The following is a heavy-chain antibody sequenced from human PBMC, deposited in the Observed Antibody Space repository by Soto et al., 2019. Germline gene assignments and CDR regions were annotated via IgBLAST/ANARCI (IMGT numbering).Heavy chain of an antibody. D-gene: IGHD4-4*01. V-gene: IGHV3-30*03. CDR1: GFTFSSCG. Sequence: PGGSLRLSCAASGFTFSSCGMHWVREAPGKGLEWLAGISSDGIDKYDADSVKSRFTISRDNSKNTLYLQMNSLRPEDTAVYSCARDPATVPRPPDYWGQGTLVTVSS. J-gene: IGHJ4*02. CDR2: ISSDGIDK. CDR3: ARDPATVPRPPDY.